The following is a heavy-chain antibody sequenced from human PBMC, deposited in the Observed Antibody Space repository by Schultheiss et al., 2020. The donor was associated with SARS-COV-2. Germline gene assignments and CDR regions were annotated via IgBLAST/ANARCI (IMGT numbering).Heavy chain of an antibody. CDR2: ISGTGGTT. V-gene: IGHV3-23*01. D-gene: IGHD1-26*01. J-gene: IGHJ4*03. CDR1: GFTFSSYA. Sequence: GGSLRLSCAASGFTFSSYAMSWVRQAPGKGLEWVSAISGTGGTTYYADSVKGRFTISRDNSKNTLYLQMNSLRAEDTAVYYCARVYSVTAFDYWGQGTTVTVSS. CDR3: ARVYSVTAFDY.